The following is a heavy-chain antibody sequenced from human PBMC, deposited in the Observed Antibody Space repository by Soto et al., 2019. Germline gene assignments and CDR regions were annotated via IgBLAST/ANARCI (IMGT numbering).Heavy chain of an antibody. J-gene: IGHJ5*02. CDR2: INPSGGST. D-gene: IGHD2-2*01. CDR1: GYTFTSYY. CDR3: ARADYCTSTSCSRSGSGSPNWFDP. Sequence: QVQLVQSGAEVKKPGASVKVSCKASGYTFTSYYMHWVRQAPGQGLEWMGIINPSGGSTSYAQKFQGRVTMTRDTSTSTVYMELSSLRSEDTAVYYCARADYCTSTSCSRSGSGSPNWFDPWGQGTLVTVSS. V-gene: IGHV1-46*01.